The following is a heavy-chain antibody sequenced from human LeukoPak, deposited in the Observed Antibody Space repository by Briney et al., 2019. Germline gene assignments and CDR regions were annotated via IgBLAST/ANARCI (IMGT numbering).Heavy chain of an antibody. Sequence: SETLSLTCTVSGGSISGYYWSWIRQPPGKGLEWIGEINHSGSTNYNPSLKSRVTISVDTSKNQFSLKLSSVTAADTAVYYCARGRRPDYYDSSGYYWFDPWGQGTLVTVSS. J-gene: IGHJ5*02. CDR3: ARGRRPDYYDSSGYYWFDP. CDR1: GGSISGYY. D-gene: IGHD3-22*01. CDR2: INHSGST. V-gene: IGHV4-34*01.